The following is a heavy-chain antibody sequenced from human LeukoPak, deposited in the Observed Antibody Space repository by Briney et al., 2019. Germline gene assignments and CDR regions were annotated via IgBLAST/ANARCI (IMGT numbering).Heavy chain of an antibody. D-gene: IGHD2-2*01. CDR1: GFTFSTYW. CDR3: ARVLPVASRDY. Sequence: GGSLRLSCAASGFTFSTYWMSWVRQAPGKGLEWVANIKQDGSDKFYVDSVKGRFTISRDNAKNPMYLQMNSLRAEDTAVYYCARVLPVASRDYWGQGTLVTVSS. CDR2: IKQDGSDK. V-gene: IGHV3-7*01. J-gene: IGHJ4*02.